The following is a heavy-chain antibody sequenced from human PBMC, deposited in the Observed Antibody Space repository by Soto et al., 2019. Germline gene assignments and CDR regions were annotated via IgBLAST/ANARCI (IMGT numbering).Heavy chain of an antibody. D-gene: IGHD6-19*01. CDR2: VYYTGST. CDR3: ARSVAVPGAHIDY. CDR1: GGSISGSY. Sequence: SETLSLTCSGSGGSISGSYWSWIRQSPGKGLEWLGYVYYTGSTNYSPSLRSRVSISVDTSKNEFSLRLSSVTAADTAVYFCARSVAVPGAHIDYWGQGTQVTVSS. V-gene: IGHV4-59*01. J-gene: IGHJ4*02.